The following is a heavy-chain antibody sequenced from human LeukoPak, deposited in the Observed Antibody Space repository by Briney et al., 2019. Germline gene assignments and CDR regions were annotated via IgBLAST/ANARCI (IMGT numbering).Heavy chain of an antibody. CDR2: ISSSSSYI. V-gene: IGHV3-21*01. CDR1: GFTFSSYS. Sequence: GGSLRLSCAASGFTFSSYSMNWVRQAPGKGLEWVSSISSSSSYIYYADSVKGRFTISRDNAKNSMYLQMNSLRAEDTAVYYCARERGSSSWMTFDYWGQGTLVTVSS. D-gene: IGHD6-13*01. J-gene: IGHJ4*02. CDR3: ARERGSSSWMTFDY.